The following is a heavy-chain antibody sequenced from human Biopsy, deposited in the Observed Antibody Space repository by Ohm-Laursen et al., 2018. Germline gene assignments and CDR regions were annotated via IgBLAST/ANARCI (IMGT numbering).Heavy chain of an antibody. CDR3: ARRLPLRGFAFDV. Sequence: GTLSLTCTVSGGSVSDSFHFWSWIRQPPGKGLEWIGDVYYSGTTNYNPSLKSRLTISVDTSKNQFSLNLNSVTATDTAVYYCARRLPLRGFAFDVWGQGTVVTVS. CDR2: VYYSGTT. J-gene: IGHJ3*01. V-gene: IGHV4-61*01. D-gene: IGHD3-10*01. CDR1: GGSVSDSFHF.